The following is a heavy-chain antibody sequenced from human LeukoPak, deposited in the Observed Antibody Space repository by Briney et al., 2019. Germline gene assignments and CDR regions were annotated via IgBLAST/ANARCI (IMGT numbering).Heavy chain of an antibody. CDR2: IIPIFGTA. D-gene: IGHD1-26*01. J-gene: IGHJ4*02. V-gene: IGHV1-69*05. Sequence: ASVKVSCKASGGTFSSYAISWVRQAPGQGLEWMGGIIPIFGTANYAQKFQGRVTITTDESTSTAYMELSSLRSEDTAVYYCARVIRGAPGGSYYGYYFDYWGQGTLVTVSS. CDR3: ARVIRGAPGGSYYGYYFDY. CDR1: GGTFSSYA.